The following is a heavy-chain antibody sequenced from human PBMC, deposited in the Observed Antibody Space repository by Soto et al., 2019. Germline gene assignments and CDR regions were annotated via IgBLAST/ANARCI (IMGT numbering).Heavy chain of an antibody. CDR2: IYYSGGT. CDR1: GGSISSGDYY. V-gene: IGHV4-30-4*01. D-gene: IGHD5-18*01. J-gene: IGHJ5*02. Sequence: SETLSLTCTVSGGSISSGDYYWSWIRQPPGKGLEWIGYIYYSGGTYYNPSLKSRVTISVDTSKNQFSLKLSSVTAADTAVYYCARDREVDTAAQGRFDPWGQGTLVTVSS. CDR3: ARDREVDTAAQGRFDP.